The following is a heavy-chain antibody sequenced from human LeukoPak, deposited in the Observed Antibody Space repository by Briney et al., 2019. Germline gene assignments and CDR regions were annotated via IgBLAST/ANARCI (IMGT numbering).Heavy chain of an antibody. CDR1: GYTFTSYG. V-gene: IGHV1-18*01. CDR2: ISAYNGNT. J-gene: IGHJ5*02. CDR3: ARVLYGSGNSWFDP. D-gene: IGHD3-10*01. Sequence: GASVKVSCKASGYTFTSYGISWVRQAPGQGLEWMGWISAYNGNTNYAQKLQGRVTMTTDTSTSTAYMELRSLRSDDTAVYYCARVLYGSGNSWFDPWGQGTLVTVSS.